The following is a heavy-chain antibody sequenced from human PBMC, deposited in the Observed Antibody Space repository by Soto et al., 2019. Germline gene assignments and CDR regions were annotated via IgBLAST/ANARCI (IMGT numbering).Heavy chain of an antibody. V-gene: IGHV1-18*04. CDR1: GYTFTSYG. CDR3: ARAVLNSYGPLWWFDA. Sequence: AASVKVSCKASGYTFTSYGISWVRQAPGQGLEWMGWISAYNGNTNYAQKLQGRVTMTTDTSTSTAYMELRSLRSDDTAVYYCARAVLNSYGPLWWFDAWGEGTLVTVCS. J-gene: IGHJ5*02. CDR2: ISAYNGNT. D-gene: IGHD5-18*01.